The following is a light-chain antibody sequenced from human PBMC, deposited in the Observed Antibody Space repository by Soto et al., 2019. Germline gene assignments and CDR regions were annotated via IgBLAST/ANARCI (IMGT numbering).Light chain of an antibody. CDR2: GAS. J-gene: IGKJ1*01. V-gene: IGKV3-15*01. CDR3: QQYNNWPRT. CDR1: QSVSSD. Sequence: EIEMTQSPATLSVSPGERATLSCRASQSVSSDLAWYHQKPGQAPRLLIYGASTRATGIPARFSGSGSGTEFTLTINSLQSEDFAVYYCQQYNNWPRTFGQGTTV.